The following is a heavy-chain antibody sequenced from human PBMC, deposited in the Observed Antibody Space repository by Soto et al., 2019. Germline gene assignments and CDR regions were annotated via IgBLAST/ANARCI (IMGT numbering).Heavy chain of an antibody. J-gene: IGHJ4*02. D-gene: IGHD6-19*01. V-gene: IGHV3-53*01. CDR2: IYSGGNT. CDR3: ARVLKSSGWSTGYFDY. Sequence: PGGSLRLSCAASGFTVSSNYMNWVRQAPGKGLEWVSVIYSGGNTYYADSVKGRFTISKDNSKNTLYLQMSSLRAEDTAVYYCARVLKSSGWSTGYFDYWGQGTLVTVSS. CDR1: GFTVSSNY.